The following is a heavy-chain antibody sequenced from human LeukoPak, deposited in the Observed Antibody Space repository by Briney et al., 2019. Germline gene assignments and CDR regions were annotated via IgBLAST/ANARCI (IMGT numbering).Heavy chain of an antibody. CDR2: INHSRST. V-gene: IGHV4-34*01. Sequence: SETLSLTCAVYGGSFSGYYWSWIRQPPGKGLEWIGEINHSRSTNYNPSLKSRVTLSVDTSKNQFSLKLSSAAPADAAVCYCARGRATTVNPNGSHYYHHMDLWGKGTTVPVSS. J-gene: IGHJ6*03. D-gene: IGHD4-17*01. CDR3: ARGRATTVNPNGSHYYHHMDL. CDR1: GGSFSGYY.